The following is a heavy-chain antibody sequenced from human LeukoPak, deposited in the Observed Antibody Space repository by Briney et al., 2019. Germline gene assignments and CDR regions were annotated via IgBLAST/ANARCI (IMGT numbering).Heavy chain of an antibody. CDR3: ARGSTVDTVATPLKY. CDR1: GYTFTSYD. D-gene: IGHD5-12*01. V-gene: IGHV1-8*01. CDR2: MNPNSGNT. Sequence: ASVKVSCKASGYTFTSYDINWVREDTGQGLEWMGWMNPNSGNTGYAQKFQGRVTMTRSTSISTAYMELSSLRSEDTAVYYCARGSTVDTVATPLKYWGPGTLVTVSS. J-gene: IGHJ4*02.